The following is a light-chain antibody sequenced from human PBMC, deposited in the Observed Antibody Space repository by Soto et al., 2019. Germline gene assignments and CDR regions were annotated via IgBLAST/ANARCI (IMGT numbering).Light chain of an antibody. V-gene: IGKV3-11*01. Sequence: EIVLTQSPGTLSLSPGERATLSCRASQSVSSYLAWYQQNPGQAPRLLIYDASTRATGISARFSGSGSGTDFTLTISSLEPEDFAVYYCQQHSNWPVTFGQGTKVEVK. CDR3: QQHSNWPVT. J-gene: IGKJ1*01. CDR2: DAS. CDR1: QSVSSY.